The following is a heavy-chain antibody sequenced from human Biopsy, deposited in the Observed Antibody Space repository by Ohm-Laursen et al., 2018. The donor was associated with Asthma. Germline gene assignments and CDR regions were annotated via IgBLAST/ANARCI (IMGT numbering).Heavy chain of an antibody. CDR1: GFTFSTYS. D-gene: IGHD5-12*01. CDR3: SRDRGESGYDFGRSDY. Sequence: SLRLSCAASGFTFSTYSMNWVRQAPGKGLEWVSSISSTSTYIYYADSVKGRFTISRDNAKNSLYLQMNSLRAEDTAVYYCSRDRGESGYDFGRSDYWGQGTLVTVSS. J-gene: IGHJ4*02. V-gene: IGHV3-21*01. CDR2: ISSTSTYI.